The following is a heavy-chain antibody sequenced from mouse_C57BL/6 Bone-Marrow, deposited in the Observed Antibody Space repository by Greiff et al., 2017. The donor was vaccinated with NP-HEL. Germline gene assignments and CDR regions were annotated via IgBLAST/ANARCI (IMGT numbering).Heavy chain of an antibody. D-gene: IGHD3-1*01. CDR2: IYPGDGDT. CDR1: GYAFSSSW. Sequence: QVQLQQSGPELVKPGASVKISCKASGYAFSSSWMNWVKQRPGKGLEWIGRIYPGDGDTNYNGKFKGKATLTADKSSSTAYMQLSSLTSGDSAVDSGARSGGPGFDFWGEGTTLTVSA. V-gene: IGHV1-82*01. CDR3: ARSGGPGFDF. J-gene: IGHJ2*01.